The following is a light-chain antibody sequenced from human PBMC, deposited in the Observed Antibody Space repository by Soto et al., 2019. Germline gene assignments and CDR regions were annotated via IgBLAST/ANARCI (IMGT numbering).Light chain of an antibody. CDR1: QNIDNN. V-gene: IGKV3D-15*01. J-gene: IGKJ4*01. CDR2: GAS. CDR3: QQYNNWPPLT. Sequence: EIVMTQSPATLSVSPGDRVTLSCRASQNIDNNLAWYQQRPGQPPRLLIYGASTRANGIPARFSGSGSGTEFTLTISSLQSEHFAVYCCQQYNNWPPLTFGGGTKVEIK.